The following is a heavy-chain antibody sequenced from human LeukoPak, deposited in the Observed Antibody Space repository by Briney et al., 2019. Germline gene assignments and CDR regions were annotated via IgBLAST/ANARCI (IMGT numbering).Heavy chain of an antibody. J-gene: IGHJ4*02. Sequence: ASVKVSCKASGYTFTNSYMHWVRQAPGQGLEWMGIINPSGGSTNFAQKFQGRVTMTTDTSTITVYMELSSLRSEDTAVYYCARWTTTYLDYWGREPWSPSPQ. V-gene: IGHV1-46*01. CDR2: INPSGGST. CDR3: ARWTTTYLDY. D-gene: IGHD4-11*01. CDR1: GYTFTNSY.